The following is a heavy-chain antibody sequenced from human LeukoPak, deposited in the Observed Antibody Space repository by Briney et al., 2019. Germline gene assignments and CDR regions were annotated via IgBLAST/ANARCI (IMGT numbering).Heavy chain of an antibody. D-gene: IGHD4-11*01. V-gene: IGHV4-39*01. Sequence: SETLSLTCTVSGGSISSNSYYWGWIRQPPGKGLEWIGSIYYSGSTYYNPSLKSRVTISVDTSKNQFSLKLSSVTAADTAVYYCASRYDYSNYIDYWGQGTLVTVSS. CDR3: ASRYDYSNYIDY. J-gene: IGHJ4*02. CDR2: IYYSGST. CDR1: GGSISSNSYY.